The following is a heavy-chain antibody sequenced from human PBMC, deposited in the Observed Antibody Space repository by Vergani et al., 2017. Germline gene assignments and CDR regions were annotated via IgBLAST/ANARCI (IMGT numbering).Heavy chain of an antibody. CDR2: ILGSVTA. V-gene: IGHV4-61*09. CDR3: ARGRRAAGYSGPDS. D-gene: IGHD1-26*01. CDR1: GASMSSVGYY. J-gene: IGHJ4*02. Sequence: QVQLQESGPGVVKPSQTLSLPCAVSGASMSSVGYYWTWIRQSAGTRLEWIGDILGSVTANYNPSFPGRVSMSVATSKNQFSLTLSSVNATDTAVYYCARGRRAAGYSGPDSWGQGTRVTVSS.